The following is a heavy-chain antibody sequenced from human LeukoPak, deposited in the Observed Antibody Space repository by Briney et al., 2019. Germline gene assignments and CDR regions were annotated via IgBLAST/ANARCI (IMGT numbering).Heavy chain of an antibody. J-gene: IGHJ3*02. Sequence: HPGGSLRLSCAASGFTFSTYEMNWVRQAPGKGLEWISFISSSGSIKYYADSLNGRFTISRDNAKNSLYLQMSSLRAEDTAVYYCASPWRSSGWYAFDIWGQGTMVTVSS. CDR2: ISSSGSIK. CDR3: ASPWRSSGWYAFDI. CDR1: GFTFSTYE. D-gene: IGHD6-19*01. V-gene: IGHV3-48*03.